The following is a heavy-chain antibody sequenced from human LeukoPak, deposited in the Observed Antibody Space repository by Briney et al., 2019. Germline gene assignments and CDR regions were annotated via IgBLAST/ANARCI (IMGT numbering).Heavy chain of an antibody. V-gene: IGHV3-30-3*01. CDR3: ARDSSDFDY. CDR2: ISYDGTNI. D-gene: IGHD3-22*01. Sequence: GGSLRLSCAASGFTFSSFAMQWVRQAPGKGLEWVAFISYDGTNIYYADSVKGRFTVSRDNSKNTLFLQMNSLRREDTAVYYCARDSSDFDYWRQGTLVTVSS. J-gene: IGHJ4*02. CDR1: GFTFSSFA.